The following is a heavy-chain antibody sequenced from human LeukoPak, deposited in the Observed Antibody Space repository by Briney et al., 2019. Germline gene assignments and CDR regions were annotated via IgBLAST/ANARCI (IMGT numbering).Heavy chain of an antibody. Sequence: SETLSLTRAVSGHSISSDYYWGWIRQPPGKGLEWIGSSYHGGTTYYNPSLKSRVTVSLDTSKNQFSLKLTSVTAPDTAVYYCARHDGKWFSTALDYWGQGTLVTVSS. CDR2: SYHGGTT. D-gene: IGHD3-10*01. J-gene: IGHJ4*02. CDR3: ARHDGKWFSTALDY. V-gene: IGHV4-38-2*01. CDR1: GHSISSDYY.